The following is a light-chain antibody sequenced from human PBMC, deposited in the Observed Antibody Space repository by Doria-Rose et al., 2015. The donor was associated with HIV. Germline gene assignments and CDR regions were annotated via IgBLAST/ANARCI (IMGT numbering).Light chain of an antibody. CDR3: QQYGTSRGT. Sequence: TQSPGTPSLSPGERATLSCRASQRAKSSYLASYQQKPGQAARLLIYDASTRATGIPDRFSGSGSGTDFTLTISRLEPEDVAVYYCQQYGTSRGTFGQGTRLEIK. CDR2: DAS. J-gene: IGKJ5*01. CDR1: QRAKSSY. V-gene: IGKV3-20*01.